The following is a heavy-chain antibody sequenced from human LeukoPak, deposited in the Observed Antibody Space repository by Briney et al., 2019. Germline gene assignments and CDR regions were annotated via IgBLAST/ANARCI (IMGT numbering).Heavy chain of an antibody. V-gene: IGHV1-46*01. Sequence: VASVKVSCKASGYTFTSYYMHWARQAPGQGLEWMGIINPSGGSTSYAQKFQGRVTITRDTSATTAYMELSSLRSEDTAVYYCARYGTVTTSIFDYWGQGTLVTVSS. CDR1: GYTFTSYY. D-gene: IGHD4-17*01. CDR2: INPSGGST. J-gene: IGHJ4*02. CDR3: ARYGTVTTSIFDY.